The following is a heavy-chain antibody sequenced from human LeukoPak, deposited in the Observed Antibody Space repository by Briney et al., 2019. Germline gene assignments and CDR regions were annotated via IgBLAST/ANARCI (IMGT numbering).Heavy chain of an antibody. J-gene: IGHJ5*02. CDR1: GGSISGYY. Sequence: SETLSLTCTVSGGSISGYYWTWIRQPPGKGLEWIGYIYYSGSTNYNPSLKSRVTISVDTSKNQFSLKLSSVTAADTAVYYCARGYGDYYINWFDPWGQGTLVTVSS. V-gene: IGHV4-59*01. CDR3: ARGYGDYYINWFDP. D-gene: IGHD4-17*01. CDR2: IYYSGST.